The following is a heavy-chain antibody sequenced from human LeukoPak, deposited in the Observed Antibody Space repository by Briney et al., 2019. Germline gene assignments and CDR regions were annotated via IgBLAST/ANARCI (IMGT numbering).Heavy chain of an antibody. CDR2: ISAHNGNT. J-gene: IGHJ2*01. Sequence: ASVKVSCKASGYTFTTHGIAWVRQAPGQGLEWMGWISAHNGNTNYAQSLQGRVTMSTDTSTNTAYMELRSLRSDDTAVYYRARDGYFDLWGRGTLVTASS. CDR1: GYTFTTHG. CDR3: ARDGYFDL. V-gene: IGHV1-18*01.